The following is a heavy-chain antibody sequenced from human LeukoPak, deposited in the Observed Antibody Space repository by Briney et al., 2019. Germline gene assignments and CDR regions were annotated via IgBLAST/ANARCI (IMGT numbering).Heavy chain of an antibody. CDR3: ARANYYDSSGYYYWLDY. CDR1: GGSISSYY. CDR2: IYYSGST. J-gene: IGHJ4*02. V-gene: IGHV4-59*01. D-gene: IGHD3-22*01. Sequence: SETLSLTCTVSGGSISSYYWSWLRQPPGKGLEWLGYIYYSGSTNYSPSLKSRVTLSVDTSKNQFSLKLSSVTAADTAVYYCARANYYDSSGYYYWLDYWGQGTLVTVSS.